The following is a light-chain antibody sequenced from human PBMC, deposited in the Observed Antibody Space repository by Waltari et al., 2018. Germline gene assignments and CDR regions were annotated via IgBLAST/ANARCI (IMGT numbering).Light chain of an antibody. CDR3: QQSYSTLLYT. CDR2: AAA. Sequence: DIQMTQSPSSLSASVGDRVTITCRASESISSYLNWYQQKPGTAPKLLIFAAARLRSGVPSRFSGSGSGTDFTLTISSLQPEDFGTYYCQQSYSTLLYTFGQGTKLEIK. J-gene: IGKJ2*01. CDR1: ESISSY. V-gene: IGKV1-39*01.